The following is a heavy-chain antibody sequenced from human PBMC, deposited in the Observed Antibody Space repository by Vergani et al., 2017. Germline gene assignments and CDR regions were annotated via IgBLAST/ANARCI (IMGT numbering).Heavy chain of an antibody. CDR3: ESLLTIFGVATGMDV. Sequence: EVQLLESGGGLVQPGGSLRLSCAAPGFTLSRYAMSWVRQAPGRGLEWGSAISGSVGSTYYEDSVKGRFTISRDNSKHTLYLQMNSLRAEDTAVYYCESLLTIFGVATGMDVWGQGTTVTVSS. CDR1: GFTLSRYA. V-gene: IGHV3-23*01. CDR2: ISGSVGST. J-gene: IGHJ6*02. D-gene: IGHD3-3*01.